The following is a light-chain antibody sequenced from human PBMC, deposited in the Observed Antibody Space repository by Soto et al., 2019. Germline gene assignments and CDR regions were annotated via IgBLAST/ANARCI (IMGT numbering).Light chain of an antibody. Sequence: QSVLTQPPSVSGAPGQRVAISCTGSSSNIGAGYDVHWYQQLPGTAPKLLINVNSNRPSGVPDRFSGSKSGTSASLAITGLQAEDVADYYCQSYDNSLSAWVFGGGTKLTVL. CDR3: QSYDNSLSAWV. CDR2: VNS. J-gene: IGLJ3*02. V-gene: IGLV1-40*01. CDR1: SSNIGAGYD.